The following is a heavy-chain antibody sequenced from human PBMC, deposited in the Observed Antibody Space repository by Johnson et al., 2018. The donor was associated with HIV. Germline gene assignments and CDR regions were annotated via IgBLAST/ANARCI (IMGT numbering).Heavy chain of an antibody. Sequence: VQLVESGGGLVKPGGSLRLSCAASGFTFSSYAMSWVRQAPGKGLEWVSGINWNGGSTGYADSVKGRFTISRDNAKNSMYLQMNSLRAEDTALYYCARVGTVRDAFDIWGQGTMVTVSS. V-gene: IGHV3-20*04. D-gene: IGHD7-27*01. J-gene: IGHJ3*02. CDR3: ARVGTVRDAFDI. CDR2: INWNGGST. CDR1: GFTFSSYA.